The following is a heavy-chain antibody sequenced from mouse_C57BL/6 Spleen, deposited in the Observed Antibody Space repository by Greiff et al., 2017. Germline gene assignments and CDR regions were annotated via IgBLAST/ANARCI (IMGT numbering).Heavy chain of an antibody. Sequence: EVQVVDSGAELVKPGASVKLSCTASGFNIKDYYMHWVKQSTEQGLEWIGRIDPEDGETKYASKFQGKATIKADTSSNTAYLQLRSLTSEDTAVYYCAAGTGVLAYWCQGTTLTVSS. D-gene: IGHD4-1*01. CDR3: AAGTGVLAY. V-gene: IGHV14-2*01. CDR2: IDPEDGET. CDR1: GFNIKDYY. J-gene: IGHJ2*01.